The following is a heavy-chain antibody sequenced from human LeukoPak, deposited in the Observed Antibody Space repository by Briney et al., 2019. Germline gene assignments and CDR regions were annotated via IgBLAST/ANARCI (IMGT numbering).Heavy chain of an antibody. CDR2: ISAYNGNT. J-gene: IGHJ4*02. Sequence: GASVTVSCTASGYTFTSYGISWVRQAPGQGLEWMGWISAYNGNTNYAQKLQGRVTMTTDTSTSTAYMELRSLRSDDTAVYYCARVSAYYDSSGPFDYWGQGTLVTVSS. D-gene: IGHD3-22*01. V-gene: IGHV1-18*01. CDR3: ARVSAYYDSSGPFDY. CDR1: GYTFTSYG.